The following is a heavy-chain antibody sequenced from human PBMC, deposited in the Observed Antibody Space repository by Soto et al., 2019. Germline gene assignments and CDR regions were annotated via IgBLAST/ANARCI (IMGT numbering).Heavy chain of an antibody. J-gene: IGHJ6*02. CDR1: GFTFDDYT. V-gene: IGHV3-43*01. D-gene: IGHD4-4*01. CDR3: AKDQPEGVSNYVFYAMDV. CDR2: ISWDGGST. Sequence: EVQLVESGGVVVQPGGSLRLSCAASGFTFDDYTMHWVRQAPGKGLEWVSLISWDGGSTYYADSVKGRFTISRDNSKNSLYLEMNRLRTEDTALYYCAKDQPEGVSNYVFYAMDVWGQGTTVTVSS.